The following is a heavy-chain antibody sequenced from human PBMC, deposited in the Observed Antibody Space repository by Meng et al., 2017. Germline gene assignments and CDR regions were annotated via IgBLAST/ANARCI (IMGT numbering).Heavy chain of an antibody. J-gene: IGHJ5*02. D-gene: IGHD2-2*02. CDR1: GSSISSAVF. Sequence: QVQLQESVPRLVRPSQTLSLTRNVSGSSISSAVFWIWIRQPPGKDLEWIGYLSYSGATHYNPSLKSRLTISVDTAKNQFSLSLSSVTAADTAVYYCARVVGDCASCYKGWFDPWGQGTLVTVSS. V-gene: IGHV4-30-4*01. CDR2: LSYSGAT. CDR3: ARVVGDCASCYKGWFDP.